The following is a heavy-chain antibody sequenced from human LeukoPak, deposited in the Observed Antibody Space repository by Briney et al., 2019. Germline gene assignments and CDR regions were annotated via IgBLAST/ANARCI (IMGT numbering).Heavy chain of an antibody. CDR2: IIPILGTA. V-gene: IGHV1-69*13. D-gene: IGHD6-19*01. CDR1: GGTFSSYA. J-gene: IGHJ4*02. CDR3: ARLRMAVDRRTIFDY. Sequence: SVKVSCKASGGTFSSYAISWVRQAPGQGLEWMGGIIPILGTANYAQKFQGRVTITADESTSTAYMELSSLRSEDTAVYYCARLRMAVDRRTIFDYWGQGTLVTVSS.